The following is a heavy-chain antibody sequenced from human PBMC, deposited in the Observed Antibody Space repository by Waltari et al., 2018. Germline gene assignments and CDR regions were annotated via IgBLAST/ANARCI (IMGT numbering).Heavy chain of an antibody. J-gene: IGHJ4*02. D-gene: IGHD4-17*01. CDR2: IYTSGST. CDR1: GGSISSGSYY. V-gene: IGHV4-61*09. CDR3: ARSLTVTTFEY. Sequence: QVQLQESGPGLVKPSQTLSLTCTVSGGSISSGSYYWRWIRQPAGKGLEWIGYIYTSGSTNYNPSLKSRVTISVDTSKNQFSLKLSSVTAADTAVYYCARSLTVTTFEYWGQGTLVTVSS.